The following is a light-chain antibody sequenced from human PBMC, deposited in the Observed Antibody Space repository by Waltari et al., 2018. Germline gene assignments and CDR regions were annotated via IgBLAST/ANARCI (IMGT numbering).Light chain of an antibody. CDR1: SSDVGSHNL. Sequence: QSALTQPASVSGSPGQSITISCPGTSSDVGSHNLVSWYQHHPGKAPKLMIYANTERPAVVSNRFAGSKSGNTASLTISGLQAEDEADYYCCSYAGGTASILLGGGTKLTVL. J-gene: IGLJ2*01. CDR2: ANT. V-gene: IGLV2-23*01. CDR3: CSYAGGTASIL.